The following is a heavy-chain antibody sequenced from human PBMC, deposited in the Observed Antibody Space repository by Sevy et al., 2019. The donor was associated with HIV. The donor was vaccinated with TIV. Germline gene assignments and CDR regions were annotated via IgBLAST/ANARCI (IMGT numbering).Heavy chain of an antibody. J-gene: IGHJ6*02. CDR3: ARGSCIGGSCHTGYHGMDV. CDR2: ISTSSTYI. Sequence: GGYLRLSCAASGFIFSGYNMHWVRQAPGKGLEWVSSISTSSTYIYQADSVKGRFTISRDNAQNSVYLQMSSLRVEDTTLYYCARGSCIGGSCHTGYHGMDVWGQGITVTVSS. V-gene: IGHV3-21*06. D-gene: IGHD2-15*01. CDR1: GFIFSGYN.